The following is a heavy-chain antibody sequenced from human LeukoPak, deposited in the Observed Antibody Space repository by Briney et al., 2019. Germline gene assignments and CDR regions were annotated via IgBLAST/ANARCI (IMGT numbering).Heavy chain of an antibody. CDR3: ARFDGDGDYGFGY. V-gene: IGHV4-30-4*01. J-gene: IGHJ4*02. Sequence: SQTLSLTCTVSGGSISSGDYYWSWIRQPPGKGLEWIGYIYYSGSTYYNPSLKSRVTISVDASKNQFSLKLSSVTAADTAVYYCARFDGDGDYGFGYWGQGTLVTVSS. D-gene: IGHD4-17*01. CDR2: IYYSGST. CDR1: GGSISSGDYY.